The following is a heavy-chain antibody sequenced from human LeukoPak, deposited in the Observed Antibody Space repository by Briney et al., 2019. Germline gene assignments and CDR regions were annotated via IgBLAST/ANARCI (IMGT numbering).Heavy chain of an antibody. CDR3: ARADPNYYDSSGFDY. CDR2: IIPIFGTA. V-gene: IGHV1-69*06. Sequence: SVKVSCKASGGTFSSYAISWVRQAPGQGLEWMGGIIPIFGTANYAQKFQGRVTITADKSTSTAYMELSSLRSEDTAVYYCARADPNYYDSSGFDYWGQGTLVTVSS. D-gene: IGHD3-22*01. J-gene: IGHJ4*02. CDR1: GGTFSSYA.